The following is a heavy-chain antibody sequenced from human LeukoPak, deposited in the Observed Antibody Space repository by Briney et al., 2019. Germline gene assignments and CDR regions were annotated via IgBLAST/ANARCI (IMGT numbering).Heavy chain of an antibody. CDR3: ARTKSSSDGFDY. CDR1: GASITRDY. V-gene: IGHV4-59*08. J-gene: IGHJ4*02. Sequence: PSETLSLTCTVSGASITRDYWSWVRQPPGKGLEWIGYIYYSGSSNDNPSLRSRLTMSGDTFKNQFSLRLTSVTAADTAVYYCARTKSSSDGFDYWGQGTLVTVSS. CDR2: IYYSGSS. D-gene: IGHD2/OR15-2a*01.